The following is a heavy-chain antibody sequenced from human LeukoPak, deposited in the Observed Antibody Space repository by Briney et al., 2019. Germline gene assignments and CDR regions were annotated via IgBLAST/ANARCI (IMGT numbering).Heavy chain of an antibody. J-gene: IGHJ2*01. D-gene: IGHD4-23*01. CDR3: ARGYYGGNPYWYFDL. V-gene: IGHV3-11*05. Sequence: GGSLRLSCAASGFIFSDYYMSWIRQAPGKGLEWVSYISSSSSYTNYADSVKGRFTISRDNAKNSLYLQMNSLRAEDTAVYYCARGYYGGNPYWYFDLWGRGTLVTVSS. CDR2: ISSSSSYT. CDR1: GFIFSDYY.